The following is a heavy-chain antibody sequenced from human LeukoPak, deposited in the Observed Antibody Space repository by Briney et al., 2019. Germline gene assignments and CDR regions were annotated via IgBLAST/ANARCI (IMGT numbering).Heavy chain of an antibody. CDR2: IKEDGSEK. CDR3: SGGSRFVDY. Sequence: PGGSLRLSCAASGFTFSSYAMTWVRQAPGKGLEWVANIKEDGSEKYYVDSVKGRFTISRDNAKNSLYLQMNSLRAEDTAVYYCSGGSRFVDYWGQGTLVTVSS. D-gene: IGHD3-10*01. CDR1: GFTFSSYA. V-gene: IGHV3-7*04. J-gene: IGHJ4*02.